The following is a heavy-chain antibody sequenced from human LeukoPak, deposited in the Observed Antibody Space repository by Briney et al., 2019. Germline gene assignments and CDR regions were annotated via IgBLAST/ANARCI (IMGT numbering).Heavy chain of an antibody. J-gene: IGHJ4*02. V-gene: IGHV1-18*01. CDR1: GYTFTSYG. D-gene: IGHD3-10*01. CDR3: AALRMVRGVIITFDY. Sequence: ASVKVSCKASGYTFTSYGISWVRQAPGQGLEWMGWISAYNGNTNYAQKLQGRVTMTTDTSTSTAYMELRSLRSDDTAVYYCAALRMVRGVIITFDYWGQGTLVTVSS. CDR2: ISAYNGNT.